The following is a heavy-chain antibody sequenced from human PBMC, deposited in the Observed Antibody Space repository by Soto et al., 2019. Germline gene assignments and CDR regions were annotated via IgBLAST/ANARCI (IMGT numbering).Heavy chain of an antibody. CDR1: GYTFTNYG. V-gene: IGHV1-18*01. J-gene: IGHJ5*02. Sequence: GASVKVSCKASGYTFTNYGISWVRQAPGQGLEWMGWINTYNGNTNHAQKLQGRVTMTTDISTSTAYMELRSLRSDDTAVHYCARGVGSGTYYNQYNWFDPWGQGTLVTVSS. CDR3: ARGVGSGTYYNQYNWFDP. D-gene: IGHD3-10*01. CDR2: INTYNGNT.